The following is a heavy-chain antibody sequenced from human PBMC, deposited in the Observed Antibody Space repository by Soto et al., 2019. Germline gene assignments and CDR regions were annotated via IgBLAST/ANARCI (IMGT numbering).Heavy chain of an antibody. J-gene: IGHJ3*02. V-gene: IGHV4-59*08. CDR2: IYYCGGT. CDR3: ARMRGRWYDAFDI. Sequence: QVQLQESGPGLVKPSETLSLTCTVSGGSISSYWRCMRQQPREGLEWIVCIYYCGGTNYNPPLKSRVTISVDTSKNQFSLKLSSVTAADTAVYYCARMRGRWYDAFDIWGQGTMVTVSS. CDR1: GGSISSY. D-gene: IGHD6-13*01.